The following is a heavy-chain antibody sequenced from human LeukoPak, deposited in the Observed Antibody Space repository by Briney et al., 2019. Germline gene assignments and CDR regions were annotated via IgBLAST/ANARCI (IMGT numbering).Heavy chain of an antibody. J-gene: IGHJ4*02. CDR2: ISYSGRT. V-gene: IGHV4-59*01. D-gene: IGHD3-22*01. CDR1: GGSISSYY. CDR3: ARLRPLNYYDSSGPPSVFDY. Sequence: SETLSLTCTVSGGSISSYYWSWIRQPPGKGLEWIGYISYSGRTNYNPSLKSRVTISVDTSKNESSLKLSSVTAADTAVYYCARLRPLNYYDSSGPPSVFDYWGQGTLVTVSS.